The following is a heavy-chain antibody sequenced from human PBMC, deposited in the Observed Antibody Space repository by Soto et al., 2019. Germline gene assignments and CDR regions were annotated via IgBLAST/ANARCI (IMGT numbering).Heavy chain of an antibody. J-gene: IGHJ3*02. V-gene: IGHV1-69*02. Sequence: ASVKVSCKASGGTFSSYTISWVRQAPGQGLEWMGRIIPILGIANYAQKFQGRVTITADKSTSTAYMELSSLRSEDTAVYYCARVGSTCRALGFDIWGQERMATVS. CDR2: IIPILGIA. CDR3: ARVGSTCRALGFDI. CDR1: GGTFSSYT. D-gene: IGHD6-13*01.